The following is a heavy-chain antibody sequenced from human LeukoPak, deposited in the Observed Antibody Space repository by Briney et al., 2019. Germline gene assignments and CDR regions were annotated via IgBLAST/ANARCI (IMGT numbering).Heavy chain of an antibody. Sequence: SETLSLTCTVSGGSISSSSYYWGWIRQPPGKGLEWIGSIYYSGSTYYNPSLKSRVTISVDTSKNQFSLKLSSVTAADTAVYYCARGLTMVRGVRLVDYWGQGTLVTVSS. J-gene: IGHJ4*02. CDR1: GGSISSSSYY. CDR2: IYYSGST. D-gene: IGHD3-10*01. CDR3: ARGLTMVRGVRLVDY. V-gene: IGHV4-39*07.